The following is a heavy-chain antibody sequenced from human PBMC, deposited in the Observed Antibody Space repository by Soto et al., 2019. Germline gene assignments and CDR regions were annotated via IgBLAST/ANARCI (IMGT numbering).Heavy chain of an antibody. J-gene: IGHJ4*02. CDR2: ISGSGGST. V-gene: IGHV3-23*01. Sequence: GGSLRLSCAASGFTFSSYAMSWVRQAPGKGLEWVSAISGSGGSTYYADSVKGRFAISRDNSKNTLYLQMNSLRAEDTAVYYCDNEYHSSSWYYWGQGTLVTVSS. CDR1: GFTFSSYA. CDR3: DNEYHSSSWYY. D-gene: IGHD6-13*01.